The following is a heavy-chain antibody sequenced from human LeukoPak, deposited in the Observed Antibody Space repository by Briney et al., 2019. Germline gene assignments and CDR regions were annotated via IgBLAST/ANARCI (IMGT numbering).Heavy chain of an antibody. CDR1: GFTVSSNY. CDR2: IYGGGNI. D-gene: IGHD3-3*01. Sequence: GGSLRLSCAASGFTVSSNYMNWVRQAPGKGLEWVSVIYGGGNIYYADSVKGRFTISRDNSKNTLYLQMNSLRAEDTAVYYCARADDFWSGLTSYFDYWGQGTLVTVSS. V-gene: IGHV3-53*05. J-gene: IGHJ4*02. CDR3: ARADDFWSGLTSYFDY.